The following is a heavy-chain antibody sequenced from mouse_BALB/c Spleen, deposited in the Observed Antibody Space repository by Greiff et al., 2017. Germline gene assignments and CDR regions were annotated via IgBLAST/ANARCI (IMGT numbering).Heavy chain of an antibody. CDR1: GFTFSDYY. CDR3: ARDYGNYGWFAY. D-gene: IGHD2-1*01. CDR2: ISDGGSYT. Sequence: EVMLVESGGGLVKPGGSLKLSCAASGFTFSDYYMYWVRQTPEKRLEWVATISDGGSYTYYPDSVKGRFTISRDNAKNNLYLQMSSLKSEDTAMYYCARDYGNYGWFAYWGQGTLVTVSA. J-gene: IGHJ3*01. V-gene: IGHV5-4*02.